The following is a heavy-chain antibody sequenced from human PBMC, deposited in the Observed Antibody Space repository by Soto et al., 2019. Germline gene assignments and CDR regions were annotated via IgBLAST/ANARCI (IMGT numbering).Heavy chain of an antibody. CDR3: ARGYLVAGTPYYYYGMDV. Sequence: QVQLVQSGAEVKKPGSSVKVSCKASGGTFSSYAISWVRQAPGQGLEWMGGIIPIFGTANYAQKFQGRVTITADESTSTAYMELSSLRSEDTAVYYCARGYLVAGTPYYYYGMDVWGQQTTVTVSS. D-gene: IGHD6-19*01. V-gene: IGHV1-69*01. J-gene: IGHJ6*02. CDR2: IIPIFGTA. CDR1: GGTFSSYA.